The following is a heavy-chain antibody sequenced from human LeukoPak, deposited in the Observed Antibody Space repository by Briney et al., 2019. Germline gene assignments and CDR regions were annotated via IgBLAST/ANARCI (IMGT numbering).Heavy chain of an antibody. CDR2: IRSKAYGGTT. D-gene: IGHD3-22*01. CDR3: TRRYNYDSSGYYYVRDAFDI. J-gene: IGHJ3*02. Sequence: GGSLRLSCTASGFTFGDYVMSWVRQAPGKGLEWVGFIRSKAYGGTTKNAASVKGRFTILRDDSRSIAYLQMSSLKTEDTAVYYCTRRYNYDSSGYYYVRDAFDIWGQGTMVTVSS. CDR1: GFTFGDYV. V-gene: IGHV3-49*04.